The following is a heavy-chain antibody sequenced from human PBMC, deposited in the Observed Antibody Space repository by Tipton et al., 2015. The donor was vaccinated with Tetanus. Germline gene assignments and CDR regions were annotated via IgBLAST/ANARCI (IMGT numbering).Heavy chain of an antibody. V-gene: IGHV4-34*01. CDR1: GGSFSGYY. Sequence: LTCAVYGGSFSGYYWSWIRQPPGKGLEWIGEINHSGSTNYNPPLKSRVTISVDTSKNQFSLKLSSVTAADTAVYYCARGRGSSSWYWFDPWGQGTLVTVSS. J-gene: IGHJ5*02. CDR3: ARGRGSSSWYWFDP. CDR2: INHSGST. D-gene: IGHD6-13*01.